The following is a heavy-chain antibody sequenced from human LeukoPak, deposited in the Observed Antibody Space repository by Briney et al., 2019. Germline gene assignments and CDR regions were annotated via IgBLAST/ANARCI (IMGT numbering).Heavy chain of an antibody. J-gene: IGHJ4*02. V-gene: IGHV3-7*01. D-gene: IGHD3-10*01. CDR2: INHDGSEK. Sequence: GGSLRLSCAASGFTFSNSWMNWFRQAPGRLEWVANINHDGSEKNYVDSVEGRFTITRDNTKKSLHLQMNSLGAEDTAVYYCARGTALPGVDYWGQGTLVTVSS. CDR1: GFTFSNSW. CDR3: ARGTALPGVDY.